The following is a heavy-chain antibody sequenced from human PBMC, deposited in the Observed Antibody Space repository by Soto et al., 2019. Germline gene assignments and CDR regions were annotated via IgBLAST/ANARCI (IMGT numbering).Heavy chain of an antibody. J-gene: IGHJ4*02. V-gene: IGHV4-59*03. CDR2: VHESGST. CDR3: ARGTRALITSFFAY. Sequence: PSETLSLTCSVSGDAISNYYWSWIRQTPGRGLEWIGCVHESGSTDYNPSLRGRVIISLHTSKSQFSLSLRSATAADKATYYCARGTRALITSFFAYWGQGIPVTVSS. D-gene: IGHD1-20*01. CDR1: GDAISNYY.